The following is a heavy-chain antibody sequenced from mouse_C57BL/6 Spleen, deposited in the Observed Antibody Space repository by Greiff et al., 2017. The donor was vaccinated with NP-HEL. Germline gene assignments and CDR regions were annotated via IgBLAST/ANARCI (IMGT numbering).Heavy chain of an antibody. Sequence: QVQLQQPGAELVKPGASVKMSCKASGYTFTSYWITWVKQRPGQGLEWIGDIYPGSGSTNYNEKFKSKATLTVDTSSSTAYMQLSSLTSEDSAVYYCARRGGSSPSYAMDYWGQGTSLTVSS. CDR3: ARRGGSSPSYAMDY. CDR1: GYTFTSYW. D-gene: IGHD1-1*01. CDR2: IYPGSGST. J-gene: IGHJ4*01. V-gene: IGHV1-55*01.